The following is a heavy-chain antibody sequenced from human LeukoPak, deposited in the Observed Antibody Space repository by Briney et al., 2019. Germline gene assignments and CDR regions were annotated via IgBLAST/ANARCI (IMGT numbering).Heavy chain of an antibody. D-gene: IGHD2-2*01. CDR2: ISSSSSTI. CDR1: GFTFSSYA. CDR3: ARARGYCSSTSCYVDY. Sequence: GGSLRLSCAASGFTFSSYAMSWVRQAPGKGLEWVSYISSSSSTIYYADSVKGRFTISRDNAKNSLYLQMNSLRAEDTAVYYCARARGYCSSTSCYVDYWGQGTLVTVSS. V-gene: IGHV3-48*04. J-gene: IGHJ4*02.